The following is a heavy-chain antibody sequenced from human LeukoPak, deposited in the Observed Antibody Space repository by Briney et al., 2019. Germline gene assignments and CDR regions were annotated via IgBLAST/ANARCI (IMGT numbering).Heavy chain of an antibody. V-gene: IGHV4-38-2*02. CDR3: ARQSSIQLWLYYFDY. CDR1: GYSISSGYY. D-gene: IGHD5-18*01. CDR2: IYHSGST. Sequence: SETLSLTCTVSGYSISSGYYWGWIRQPPGKGLEWIGSIYHSGSTNYNPSLKSRVTISVDTSKNQFSLKLSSVTAADTAVYYCARQSSIQLWLYYFDYWGQGTLVTVSS. J-gene: IGHJ4*02.